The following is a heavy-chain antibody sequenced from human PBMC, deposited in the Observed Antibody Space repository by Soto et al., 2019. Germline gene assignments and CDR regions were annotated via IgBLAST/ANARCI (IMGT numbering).Heavy chain of an antibody. CDR3: AKDSSQMLSNWFDP. V-gene: IGHV3-23*01. CDR2: ISVSGGST. Sequence: PAGSLRLSCAASGFTFSSYAMSWVRQAPGKGLEWVSAISVSGGSTNYADSVKGRFTISRDNSKNTLYLQMSILRAEDTAIYYCAKDSSQMLSNWFDPRGQGTLVTVSS. CDR1: GFTFSSYA. J-gene: IGHJ5*02. D-gene: IGHD2-2*01.